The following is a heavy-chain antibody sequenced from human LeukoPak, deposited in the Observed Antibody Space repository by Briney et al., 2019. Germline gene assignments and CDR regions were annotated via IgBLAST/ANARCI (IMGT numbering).Heavy chain of an antibody. J-gene: IGHJ4*02. CDR1: GFTFSSYS. V-gene: IGHV3-21*01. CDR2: ISSSSSYI. D-gene: IGHD4-17*01. Sequence: GGSLRLSCAASGFTFSSYSMDWVRQAPGKGLEWVSSISSSSSYIYYADSVKGRFTISRDNAKNSLYLQMNSLRAEDTAVYYCARESYGDYVFDYWGQGTLVTVSS. CDR3: ARESYGDYVFDY.